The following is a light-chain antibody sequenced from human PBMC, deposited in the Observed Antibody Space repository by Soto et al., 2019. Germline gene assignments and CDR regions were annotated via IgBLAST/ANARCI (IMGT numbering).Light chain of an antibody. CDR1: QSLVYSDGNAY. V-gene: IGKV2-30*01. CDR3: MQGTYWPPT. CDR2: RAS. Sequence: DVVMTQSPLSLPVTLGQPASISCRSSQSLVYSDGNAYLNWFQQRPGQSPRRLIYRASNRDSGVXHXXSGSGSGTDFTLHISRVEAEDVAVYYCMQGTYWPPTFGRGTRVEIK. J-gene: IGKJ1*01.